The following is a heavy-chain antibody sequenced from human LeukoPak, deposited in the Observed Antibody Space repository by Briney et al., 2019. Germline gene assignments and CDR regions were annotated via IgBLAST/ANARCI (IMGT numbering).Heavy chain of an antibody. V-gene: IGHV3-20*04. CDR3: ARDGGDCSGDRCYVDY. Sequence: GGSLRLSCAASGFTFDDYGMSWVRQAPGKGLEWVSSIKGNGGSTGYADSVKGRFTISRDNAKNSLYLQMNSLRAEDTAVYYCARDGGDCSGDRCYVDYRGQGTLVTVSS. CDR2: IKGNGGST. CDR1: GFTFDDYG. D-gene: IGHD2-15*01. J-gene: IGHJ4*02.